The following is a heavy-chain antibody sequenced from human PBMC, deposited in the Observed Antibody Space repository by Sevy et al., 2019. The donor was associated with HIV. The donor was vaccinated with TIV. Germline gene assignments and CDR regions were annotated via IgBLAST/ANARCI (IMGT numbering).Heavy chain of an antibody. CDR1: GFTFSSFF. V-gene: IGHV3-7*01. Sequence: GGSLRLSCAASGFTFSSFFMSWVRQAPGKGLEWVANIKQDGSEKYYVESVKGRFTISRDNARNSVYLQMNSLRAEDTGVYYCARDLTAPYYYYGMDVWGQGTMVTVSS. J-gene: IGHJ6*02. D-gene: IGHD1-20*01. CDR2: IKQDGSEK. CDR3: ARDLTAPYYYYGMDV.